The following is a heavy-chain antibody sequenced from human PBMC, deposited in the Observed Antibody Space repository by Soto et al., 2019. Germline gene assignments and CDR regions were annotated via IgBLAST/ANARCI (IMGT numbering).Heavy chain of an antibody. V-gene: IGHV5-51*01. Sequence: GESLKISCKGSGYGFSNHWIGWVRQMPGKGLEWMGMIYPGDSDTSYSPSFQGQVTISADKSISTAYLQWSSLKASDTAMYYCARYIGCRYYLYCGMDVWGQGTMVTVSS. CDR1: GYGFSNHW. J-gene: IGHJ6*02. D-gene: IGHD5-12*01. CDR2: IYPGDSDT. CDR3: ARYIGCRYYLYCGMDV.